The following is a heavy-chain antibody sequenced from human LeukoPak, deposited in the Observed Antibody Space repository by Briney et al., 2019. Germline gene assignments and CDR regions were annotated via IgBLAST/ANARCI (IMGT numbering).Heavy chain of an antibody. Sequence: GGSLRLSCAASGFTFSNYSMNWVRQAPGKGLEWVSSISSSSSYIYYADSVKGRFTISRDNAKNSLYLQMNSLRAEDTAVYYCAELGITMIGGVWGKGTTVTISS. J-gene: IGHJ6*04. CDR1: GFTFSNYS. CDR3: AELGITMIGGV. V-gene: IGHV3-21*01. D-gene: IGHD3-10*02. CDR2: ISSSSSYI.